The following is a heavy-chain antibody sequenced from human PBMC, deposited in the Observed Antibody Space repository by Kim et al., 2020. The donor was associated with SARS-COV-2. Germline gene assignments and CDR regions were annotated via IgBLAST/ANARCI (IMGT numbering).Heavy chain of an antibody. CDR3: ARYPSSVGAPLPFDY. CDR1: GFTFNSYE. CDR2: ISSSGNNI. J-gene: IGHJ4*02. D-gene: IGHD1-26*01. Sequence: GGSLRLSCAASGFTFNSYEMNGIRQAPGKGLEWVSYISSSGNNIYYADSVKGRFTISRDNAKNSLYLQMNSLRAEDTAVYYCARYPSSVGAPLPFDYWGQGTLVTVSS. V-gene: IGHV3-48*03.